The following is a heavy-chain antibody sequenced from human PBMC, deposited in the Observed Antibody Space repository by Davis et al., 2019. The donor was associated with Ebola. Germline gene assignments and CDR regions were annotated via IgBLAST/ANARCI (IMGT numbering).Heavy chain of an antibody. CDR3: ASLPDI. V-gene: IGHV7-4-1*02. J-gene: IGHJ3*02. CDR2: INTNTGNP. Sequence: AASVKVSCKASGYSFTTYAINWVRQAPGQGLQWMGWINTNTGNPTYAEGFTGRSVFSLDTSVSTAYLQINSLKTEDTAVYYCASLPDIWGQGTMVTVSS. CDR1: GYSFTTYA.